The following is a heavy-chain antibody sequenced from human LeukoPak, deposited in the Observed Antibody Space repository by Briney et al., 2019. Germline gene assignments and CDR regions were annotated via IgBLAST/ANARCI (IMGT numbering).Heavy chain of an antibody. CDR2: ITYSGST. Sequence: SETLSLTCTVSGGSISSGDYYWSWIRQPPGKGLEWIGYITYSGSTHYNPSLKSRVTISVDTSKNHFSLKLSSVTAADTAVYYCARDGAGYSYGLNAFDMWGQGTMVTVSS. J-gene: IGHJ3*02. V-gene: IGHV4-30-4*01. D-gene: IGHD5-18*01. CDR1: GGSISSGDYY. CDR3: ARDGAGYSYGLNAFDM.